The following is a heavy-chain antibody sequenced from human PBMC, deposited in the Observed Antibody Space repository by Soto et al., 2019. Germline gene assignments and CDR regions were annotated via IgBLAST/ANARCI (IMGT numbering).Heavy chain of an antibody. D-gene: IGHD3-3*01. Sequence: ASVKVSCKASGGTFSSYAISWVRQAPGQGLEWMGGIIPIFGTANYAQKFQGRVTITADKSTSTAYMELSSLRSEDTAVYYCARGKYYDFWSGYYYYYGMDVWGQGTTVTVSS. J-gene: IGHJ6*02. CDR3: ARGKYYDFWSGYYYYYGMDV. V-gene: IGHV1-69*06. CDR1: GGTFSSYA. CDR2: IIPIFGTA.